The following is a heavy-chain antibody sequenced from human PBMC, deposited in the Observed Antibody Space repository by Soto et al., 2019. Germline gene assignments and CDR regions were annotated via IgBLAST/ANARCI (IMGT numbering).Heavy chain of an antibody. D-gene: IGHD4-17*01. CDR2: IYYSGST. Sequence: SETLSLTCTVSGGSVSSGSYYWSWIRQPPGKGLECVGYIYYSGSTNYNPSLKSRVTISVDTSKNQFSLKLSSVTAADTAVYYCARLSGAVTTEYYFDYWGQGTLVTVSS. J-gene: IGHJ4*02. CDR3: ARLSGAVTTEYYFDY. CDR1: GGSVSSGSYY. V-gene: IGHV4-61*01.